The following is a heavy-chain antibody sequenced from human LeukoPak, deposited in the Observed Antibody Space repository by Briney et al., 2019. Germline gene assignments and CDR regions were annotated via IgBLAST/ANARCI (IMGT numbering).Heavy chain of an antibody. V-gene: IGHV4-39*01. CDR1: GGSVSSNSYH. CDR3: ARHYYHIYPGN. J-gene: IGHJ4*02. Sequence: SETLSLTCSVSGGSVSSNSYHWGWIRQPPGKGLEWIGSIYFRGNTNYNPSLKSRVTISVDTSKNQFSLKLSSVTVADTAVYYCARHYYHIYPGNWGQGTLVTVSS. D-gene: IGHD3-9*01. CDR2: IYFRGNT.